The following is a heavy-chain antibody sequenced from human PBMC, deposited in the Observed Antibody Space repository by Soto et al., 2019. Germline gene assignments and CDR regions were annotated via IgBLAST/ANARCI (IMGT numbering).Heavy chain of an antibody. D-gene: IGHD3-10*01. J-gene: IGHJ4*02. CDR1: GFTFSSYG. V-gene: IGHV3-30*18. Sequence: GGSLRLSCAASGFTFSSYGMHWVRQAPGKGLEWVAVISYDGSNKYYADSVKGRFTISRDNSKNTLYLQMNSLRAEDTAVYYCAKSFTAGYYFDYWGQGTLVTVSS. CDR2: ISYDGSNK. CDR3: AKSFTAGYYFDY.